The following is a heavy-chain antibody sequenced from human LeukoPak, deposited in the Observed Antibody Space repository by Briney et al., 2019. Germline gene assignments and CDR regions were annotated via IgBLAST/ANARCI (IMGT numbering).Heavy chain of an antibody. V-gene: IGHV3-53*01. CDR2: IYSGGST. J-gene: IGHJ6*02. Sequence: GGSLRLSCAASGFTVSSNYMSWVRRAPGKGLEWVSVIYSGGSTYYADSVKGRFTISRDNSKNTLYLQMNSLRAEDTAVYYCAIATVGIMDVWGQGTTVTVSS. CDR3: AIATVGIMDV. D-gene: IGHD4-11*01. CDR1: GFTVSSNY.